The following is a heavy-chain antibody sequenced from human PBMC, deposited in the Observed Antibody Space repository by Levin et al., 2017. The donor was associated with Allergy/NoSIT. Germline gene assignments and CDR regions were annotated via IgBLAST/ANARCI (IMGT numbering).Heavy chain of an antibody. D-gene: IGHD3-22*01. CDR2: ISSNGSNT. V-gene: IGHV3-64D*06. Sequence: GGSLRLSCSASGFTFSSYAMHWVRQAPGKGLEWVSAISSNGSNTNYADSVKGRFTISRDNSKNTLYLQMSSLRAEDTAVYYCAKDEKYDGRCGYYDYWGQGTLVTVSS. J-gene: IGHJ4*02. CDR3: AKDEKYDGRCGYYDY. CDR1: GFTFSSYA.